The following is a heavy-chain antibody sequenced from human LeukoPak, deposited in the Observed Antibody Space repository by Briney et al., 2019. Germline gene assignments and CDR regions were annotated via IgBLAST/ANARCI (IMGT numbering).Heavy chain of an antibody. D-gene: IGHD2-15*01. V-gene: IGHV3-21*04. CDR2: ISSSGSYI. CDR1: GFTFSSYN. Sequence: GGSLRLSCVASGFTFSSYNMNWVRQAPGKGLEWVSSISSSGSYIYYADSVKGRFTISRDNSKNTLYLQMNSLRAEDTAVYYCARDPGGSLDYWGQGTLVTVSS. J-gene: IGHJ4*02. CDR3: ARDPGGSLDY.